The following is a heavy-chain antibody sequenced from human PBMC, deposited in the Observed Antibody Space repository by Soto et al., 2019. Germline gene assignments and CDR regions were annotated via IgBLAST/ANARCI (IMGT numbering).Heavy chain of an antibody. Sequence: QVQLVQSGAEVKKPGASVKVSCKASGYSFTSYDINWVRQATGQGLEWMGWMNPNSGNTGYAQKFQGRVTMTRNTSISTAYMELTSRGSEAAAVYYCARDKAGYFELWGRGTLVTVSS. V-gene: IGHV1-8*01. CDR1: GYSFTSYD. CDR3: ARDKAGYFEL. CDR2: MNPNSGNT. J-gene: IGHJ2*01.